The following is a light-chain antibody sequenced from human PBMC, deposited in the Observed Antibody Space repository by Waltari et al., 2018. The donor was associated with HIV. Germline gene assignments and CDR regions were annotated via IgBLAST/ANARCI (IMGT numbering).Light chain of an antibody. Sequence: QSALTQPASVSGSPGQSITITCTGTSSYDGGYNYVSWYQQHPDKAPKLMFYDVSNRPSGVSDRFSGFKSANTASLTISGLQAEDEADYYCNSYTSSSTWVFGGGTKLTVL. CDR1: SSYDGGYNY. V-gene: IGLV2-14*03. J-gene: IGLJ3*02. CDR3: NSYTSSSTWV. CDR2: DVS.